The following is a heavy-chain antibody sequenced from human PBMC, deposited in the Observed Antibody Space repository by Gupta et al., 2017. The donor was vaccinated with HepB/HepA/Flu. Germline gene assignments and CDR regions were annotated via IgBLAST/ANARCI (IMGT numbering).Heavy chain of an antibody. J-gene: IGHJ4*02. CDR1: GYTFSNYD. CDR3: ARGGTKGDTTETRIIDY. Sequence: QVQLVQSGAEVRKPGASVKVSCKAPGYTFSNYDINWVRQATGQGLEWMGWMNPNSGNTGYAQKLQGRVTFTRDTSTSTAYMELSSLRSEDTAVYYCARGGTKGDTTETRIIDYWGQGTLVTVSS. V-gene: IGHV1-8*02. CDR2: MNPNSGNT. D-gene: IGHD1-1*01.